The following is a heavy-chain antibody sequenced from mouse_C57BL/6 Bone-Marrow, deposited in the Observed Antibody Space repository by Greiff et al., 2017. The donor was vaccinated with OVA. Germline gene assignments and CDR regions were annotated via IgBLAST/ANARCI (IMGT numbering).Heavy chain of an antibody. Sequence: QVQLQQSGAELVKPGASVKLSCKSSGYTFTSYWMHWVKHRPGQGLEWIGHINPSSGYTKYNQKFKDKATLTADKSSSTAYMQLSSLTYEDSAVYYGARYGGSYGSSPYYYAMDYWGQGTSVTVSS. V-gene: IGHV1-7*01. CDR2: INPSSGYT. CDR1: GYTFTSYW. J-gene: IGHJ4*01. D-gene: IGHD1-1*01. CDR3: ARYGGSYGSSPYYYAMDY.